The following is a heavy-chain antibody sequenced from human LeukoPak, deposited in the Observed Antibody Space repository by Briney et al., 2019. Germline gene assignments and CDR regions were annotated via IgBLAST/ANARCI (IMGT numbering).Heavy chain of an antibody. CDR1: GGSISSYY. Sequence: SETLSLTCTVSGGSISSYYWSGIRQPPGKGREGIGYIYYSGSTNYNPSLKSRVPISVDTSNNQFSLKLSSVTAADTDVYYCASSSSGWYRYMDVWGKGTTVTVSS. V-gene: IGHV4-59*01. D-gene: IGHD6-19*01. J-gene: IGHJ6*03. CDR2: IYYSGST. CDR3: ASSSSGWYRYMDV.